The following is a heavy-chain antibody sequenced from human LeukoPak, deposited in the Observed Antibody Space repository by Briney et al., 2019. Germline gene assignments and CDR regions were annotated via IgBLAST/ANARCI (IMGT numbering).Heavy chain of an antibody. Sequence: SETLSLTCAVYGGSFSGYYWSWIRQPPGKGLEWIGEINDGGSTNYNPSLKSRVTISVDKSKNQFSLKLSSVTAADTAVYYCAREVVVPAAMGVFDYWGQGTLVTVSS. D-gene: IGHD2-2*01. CDR3: AREVVVPAAMGVFDY. J-gene: IGHJ4*02. CDR2: INDGGST. V-gene: IGHV4-34*01. CDR1: GGSFSGYY.